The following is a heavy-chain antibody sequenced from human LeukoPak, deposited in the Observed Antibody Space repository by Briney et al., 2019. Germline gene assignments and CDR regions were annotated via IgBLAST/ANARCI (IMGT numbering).Heavy chain of an antibody. J-gene: IGHJ6*02. D-gene: IGHD3-10*01. CDR1: GYSFPNYW. CDR2: IYPDDSDT. Sequence: GESLKISCKGSGYSFPNYWIGWVRQMPGKGLEWVAIIYPDDSDTRYSPSFQGQVTISADMSISTAYLQWSSLKASDTAVYYCARPGGSGSYYYFYGINAWGQGTTVTVSS. V-gene: IGHV5-51*01. CDR3: ARPGGSGSYYYFYGINA.